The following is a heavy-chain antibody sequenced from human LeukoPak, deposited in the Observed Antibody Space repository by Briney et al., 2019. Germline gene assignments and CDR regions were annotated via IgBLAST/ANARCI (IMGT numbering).Heavy chain of an antibody. CDR2: IIPIFGTA. V-gene: IGHV1-69*05. CDR1: GGTFTSYA. Sequence: ASVKVSCKASGGTFTSYAISWVRQAPGQGLEWMGGIIPIFGTANYAQKLQGRVTMTTDTSTSTAYMELRSLRSDDTAVYYCARGRGSYGSPWCAFDIWGQGAMVTVSS. D-gene: IGHD5-18*01. CDR3: ARGRGSYGSPWCAFDI. J-gene: IGHJ3*02.